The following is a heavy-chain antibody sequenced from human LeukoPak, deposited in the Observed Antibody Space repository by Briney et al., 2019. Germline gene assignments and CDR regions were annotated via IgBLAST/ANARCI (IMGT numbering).Heavy chain of an antibody. V-gene: IGHV3-23*01. CDR2: ISGSGGST. Sequence: GGSLRLSCAASGFTFSSYAMSWVRRAPGKGLEWVSAISGSGGSTYYADSVKGRFTISRDNSKNTLYLQMNSLRAEDTAVYYCARESHIYNYFDPWGQGTLITVSS. D-gene: IGHD1-20*01. J-gene: IGHJ5*02. CDR1: GFTFSSYA. CDR3: ARESHIYNYFDP.